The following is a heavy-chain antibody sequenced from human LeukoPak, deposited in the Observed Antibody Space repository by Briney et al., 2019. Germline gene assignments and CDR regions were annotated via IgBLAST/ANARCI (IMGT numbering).Heavy chain of an antibody. CDR3: ARAVYYYDSSGATFYFDY. CDR1: GASISDSDFF. Sequence: PSETLSLTCTVSGASISDSDFFWAWVRQPPGKGLEWIGNIYYSGTTYYNPSLKSRVTISVDTSKNQFSLKLSSVTAADTAVYYCARAVYYYDSSGATFYFDYWGQGTLVTVSS. CDR2: IYYSGTT. J-gene: IGHJ4*02. D-gene: IGHD3-22*01. V-gene: IGHV4-39*07.